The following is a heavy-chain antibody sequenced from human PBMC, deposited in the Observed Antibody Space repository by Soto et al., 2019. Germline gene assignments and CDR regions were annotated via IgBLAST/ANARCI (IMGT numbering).Heavy chain of an antibody. CDR2: IWYDGSNK. J-gene: IGHJ4*02. V-gene: IGHV3-33*01. CDR1: GFTFSSYG. CDR3: ARDYDSSGYPRYYFDY. D-gene: IGHD3-22*01. Sequence: QVQLVESGGCVVQPGRSLTLSGAASGFTFSSYGMHWVRQAPGKGLEWVAVIWYDGSNKYYADSVKGRFTISRDNSKNTLYLQMNSLRAEDTAVYYCARDYDSSGYPRYYFDYWGQGTLVTVSS.